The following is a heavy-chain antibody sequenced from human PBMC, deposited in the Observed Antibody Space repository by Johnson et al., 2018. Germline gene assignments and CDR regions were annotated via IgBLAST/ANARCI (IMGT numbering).Heavy chain of an antibody. Sequence: QVQLVESGGGVVQPGRSLRLSCAASGFIFSSYGMHWVRQAPGKGLEWVAVISYDGSNKYYAYSVKGRFTISRDNSKNTLYLQMNNLRAEDTAVYYCAKSRPYYYDSAYFQHWGQGTLVTVSS. D-gene: IGHD3-22*01. V-gene: IGHV3-30*18. CDR1: GFIFSSYG. J-gene: IGHJ1*01. CDR3: AKSRPYYYDSAYFQH. CDR2: ISYDGSNK.